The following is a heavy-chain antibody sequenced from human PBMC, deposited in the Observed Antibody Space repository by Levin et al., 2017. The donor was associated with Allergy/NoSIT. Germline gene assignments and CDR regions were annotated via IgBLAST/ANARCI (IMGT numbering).Heavy chain of an antibody. CDR3: ARDRKEAKKDRSSGNDYYDSYGLDV. Sequence: GGSLRLSCAASGFSSGPGDFWTNWVRQAPGKGLEWVANINGDGREKDYMDSVQGRFFIFRDNAKNSVFLEMNSLRVDDTAVYFCARDRKEAKKDRSSGNDYYDSYGLDVWGPGTVVTVAS. D-gene: IGHD3-22*01. CDR2: INGDGREK. CDR1: GFSSGPGDFW. V-gene: IGHV3-7*01. J-gene: IGHJ3*01.